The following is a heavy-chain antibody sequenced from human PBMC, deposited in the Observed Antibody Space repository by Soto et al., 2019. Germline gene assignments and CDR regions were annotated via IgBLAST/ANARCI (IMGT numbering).Heavy chain of an antibody. D-gene: IGHD4-17*01. CDR2: IYWDDDK. J-gene: IGHJ6*02. CDR1: GFSLSTSGVG. CDR3: AHDYVAYYGMDV. Sequence: QITLKESGPTLVKPTQTLTLTCTFSGFSLSTSGVGVGWIRQPPGKALEWLALIYWDDDKRYSPSLKSRLTITKDTSKNHVVLTLTTMDPVDTATYYCAHDYVAYYGMDVWGQGTTVTVSS. V-gene: IGHV2-5*02.